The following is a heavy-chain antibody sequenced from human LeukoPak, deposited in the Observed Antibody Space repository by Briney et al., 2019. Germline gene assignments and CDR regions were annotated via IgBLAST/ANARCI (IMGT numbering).Heavy chain of an antibody. D-gene: IGHD3-22*01. CDR3: ARDRYYYDSSGYYYSGFVPDY. Sequence: PGGSLRLSCAASGFTFSSYEMNWVRQAPGKGLEWVSYISSSGSTIYYADSVKGRFTISRDNAKNSLYLQMNSLRAEDTAVYYCARDRYYYDSSGYYYSGFVPDYWGQGTLVTVSS. CDR1: GFTFSSYE. CDR2: ISSSGSTI. J-gene: IGHJ4*02. V-gene: IGHV3-48*03.